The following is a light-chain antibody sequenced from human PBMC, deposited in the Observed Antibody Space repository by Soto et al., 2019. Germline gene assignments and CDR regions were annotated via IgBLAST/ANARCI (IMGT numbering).Light chain of an antibody. Sequence: QSALTQPASVSGSPGQSITISCTGNSSDVGNYNYVSWYQQHPGKAPKLMIYEVSNRPSGVSNRFSGSKSGNTASLTISGLQAEDEAEYYCSSYTNINTRACVFGTGTKLTVL. CDR3: SSYTNINTRACV. J-gene: IGLJ1*01. CDR2: EVS. CDR1: SSDVGNYNY. V-gene: IGLV2-14*01.